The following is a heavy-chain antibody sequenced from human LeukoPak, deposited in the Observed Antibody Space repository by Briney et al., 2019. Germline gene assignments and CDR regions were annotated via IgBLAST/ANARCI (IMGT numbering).Heavy chain of an antibody. D-gene: IGHD1-1*01. CDR3: GRPPYNWNEPFDY. J-gene: IGHJ4*02. Sequence: GESLKISCKGSGYSFTSYWIGWVRQMPGKGLEWMGIIYPGDSDTRYSPSFQGQVTISADKSISTAYLQWSSLKASDTAMYYCGRPPYNWNEPFDYWGQGTLVTVSS. V-gene: IGHV5-51*01. CDR1: GYSFTSYW. CDR2: IYPGDSDT.